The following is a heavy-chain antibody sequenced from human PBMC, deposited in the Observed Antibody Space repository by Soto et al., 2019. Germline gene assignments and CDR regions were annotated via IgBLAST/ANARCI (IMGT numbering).Heavy chain of an antibody. CDR1: DYTFNDYG. CDR2: ISAYNGNT. CDR3: ARGYGNYHHYYFGMDV. D-gene: IGHD4-4*01. Sequence: ASVKVSCKASDYTFNDYGISWVRQAPGQGLEWMGWISAYNGNTNYAQKLQDRVTMTTDTSTSTAYMEVRSLRSDDTAVYYCARGYGNYHHYYFGMDVWGQGTTVTVSS. J-gene: IGHJ6*02. V-gene: IGHV1-18*04.